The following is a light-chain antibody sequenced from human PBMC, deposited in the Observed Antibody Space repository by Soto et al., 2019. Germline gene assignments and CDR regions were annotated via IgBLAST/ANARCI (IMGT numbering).Light chain of an antibody. CDR3: QQSYSTLMYT. CDR2: AAS. Sequence: DIQMTQSPSSLSASVGDRVTITCRASQTISNYLNWYQQKPGKAPKLLIYAASSLQFGVPSRFSGSGSGTDFTPTISSLQPEDFATYYCQQSYSTLMYTFGQGTKVDIK. J-gene: IGKJ2*01. CDR1: QTISNY. V-gene: IGKV1-39*01.